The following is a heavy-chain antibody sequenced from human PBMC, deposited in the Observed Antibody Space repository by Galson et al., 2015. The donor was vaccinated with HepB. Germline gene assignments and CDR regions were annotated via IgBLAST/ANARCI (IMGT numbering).Heavy chain of an antibody. Sequence: PALVKPTQTLTLTCTFSGFSLSTSGVGVGWIRQPPGKALEWLALIYWDDDKRYSPSLKSRLTITKDTSKNQVVLTMTNMDPVDTATYYCARRLSRVPCSGGSCPGFSFDYWGQGTLVTVSS. CDR2: IYWDDDK. V-gene: IGHV2-5*02. CDR1: GFSLSTSGVG. CDR3: ARRLSRVPCSGGSCPGFSFDY. D-gene: IGHD2-15*01. J-gene: IGHJ4*02.